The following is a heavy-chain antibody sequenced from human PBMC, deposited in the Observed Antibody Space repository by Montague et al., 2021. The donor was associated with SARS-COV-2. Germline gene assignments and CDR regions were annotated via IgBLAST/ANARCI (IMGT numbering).Heavy chain of an antibody. CDR2: IVPDGSHS. D-gene: IGHD2-2*02. J-gene: IGHJ4*02. CDR3: AKHGPYTFDF. CDR1: GFTFSSYW. Sequence: SLRLSCAASGFTFSSYWMGWVRQAPGKGLEWVANIVPDGSHSHDVGPGEGRSTISRDNTKNSLYQQKNKLGAEDTGVYYWAKHGPYTFDFWGQGTLVTVSS. V-gene: IGHV3-7*01.